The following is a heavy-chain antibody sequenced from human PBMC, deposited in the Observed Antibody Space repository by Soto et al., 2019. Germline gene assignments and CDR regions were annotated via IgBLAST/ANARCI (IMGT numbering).Heavy chain of an antibody. V-gene: IGHV3-30-3*01. CDR2: ISYDGSNK. CDR3: AREGETYYDFWSGYSSGSLFDY. J-gene: IGHJ4*02. D-gene: IGHD3-3*01. Sequence: GGSLRLSXAASGFTFSSYAMHWVRQAPGKGLEWVAVISYDGSNKYYADSVKGRFTISRDNSKNTLYLQMNSLRAEDTAVYYCAREGETYYDFWSGYSSGSLFDYWGQGTLVTVSS. CDR1: GFTFSSYA.